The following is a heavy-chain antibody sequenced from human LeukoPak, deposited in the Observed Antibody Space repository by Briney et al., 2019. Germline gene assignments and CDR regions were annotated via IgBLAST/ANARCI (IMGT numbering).Heavy chain of an antibody. CDR2: ISSSGSTI. V-gene: IGHV3-11*04. CDR3: ARDPPPSHYYDSSGYLTIADY. CDR1: GFTFSDYY. D-gene: IGHD3-22*01. Sequence: PGGSLRLSCAASGFTFSDYYMSWIRQAPGKGLEWVSYISSSGSTIYYADSVKGRFTISRDNAKNSLYLQMNSLRAEDTAVYYCARDPPPSHYYDSSGYLTIADYWGQGTLVTVSS. J-gene: IGHJ4*02.